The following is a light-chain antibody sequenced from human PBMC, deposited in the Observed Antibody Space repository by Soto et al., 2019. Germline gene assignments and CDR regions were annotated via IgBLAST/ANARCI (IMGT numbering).Light chain of an antibody. V-gene: IGLV1-40*01. Sequence: QSVLAPPASVSGAPGQSVTIACTGSSSNIGAGYDVHWYQQLPGTAPKLLIYGNSNRPSGVPDRFSGSKSGTSASLAIPGLQAEDEADYYCQSYDSSLSGKVFGTGTKVTVL. CDR1: SSNIGAGYD. J-gene: IGLJ1*01. CDR2: GNS. CDR3: QSYDSSLSGKV.